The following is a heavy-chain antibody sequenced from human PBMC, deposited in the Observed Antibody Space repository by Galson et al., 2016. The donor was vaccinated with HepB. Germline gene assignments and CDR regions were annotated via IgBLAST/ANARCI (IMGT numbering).Heavy chain of an antibody. D-gene: IGHD2-2*01. V-gene: IGHV3-23*01. CDR3: SKDRRLGCQLLYYFDY. J-gene: IGHJ4*02. CDR2: ISGSGEST. Sequence: SLRLSCAASGFTFNNYVMGWLRQAPGKGLEWVSGISGSGESTYYAASEKGRFTISRDNSKNTLFLQLNSVTVEDTAVYYCSKDRRLGCQLLYYFDYWGRGILVTVSS. CDR1: GFTFNNYV.